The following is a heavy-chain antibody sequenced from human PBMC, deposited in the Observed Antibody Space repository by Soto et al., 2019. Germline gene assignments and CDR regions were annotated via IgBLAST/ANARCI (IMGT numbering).Heavy chain of an antibody. Sequence: QVQLVQSGAEVKKPGASVKVSCKASGYTFTSYDINWVRQATGQGLEWMGWMNPNSGNTGYAQKFQGRVTMTRNTSISTAYMELSSLRSEDTAVYYCARGPEPALKSMVRGTYVHYYYYYMDVWGKGTTVTVSS. CDR2: MNPNSGNT. CDR3: ARGPEPALKSMVRGTYVHYYYYYMDV. D-gene: IGHD3-10*01. J-gene: IGHJ6*03. CDR1: GYTFTSYD. V-gene: IGHV1-8*01.